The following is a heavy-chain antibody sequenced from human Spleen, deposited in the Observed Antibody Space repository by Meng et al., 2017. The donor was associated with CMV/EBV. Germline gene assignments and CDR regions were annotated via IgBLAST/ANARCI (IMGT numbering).Heavy chain of an antibody. CDR3: ARSITMIGGVGY. J-gene: IGHJ4*02. CDR2: INHSGST. CDR1: GGSFSGYY. Sequence: QVPLQQWGAGLLKPSETLSLTCAVYGGSFSGYYWSWIRQPPGKGLEWIGEINHSGSTNYNPSLKSRVTISVDTSKNQFSLKLSSVTAADTAVYYCARSITMIGGVGYWGQGTLVTVSS. V-gene: IGHV4-34*01. D-gene: IGHD3-10*01.